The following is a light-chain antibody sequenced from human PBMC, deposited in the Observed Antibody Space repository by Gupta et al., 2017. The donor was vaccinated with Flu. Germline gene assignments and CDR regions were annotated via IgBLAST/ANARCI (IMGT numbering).Light chain of an antibody. J-gene: IGKJ2*01. Sequence: DIQMTQSPSSLSASVGDRVTITCRASQSISSYLNWYQQKPGKAPKLLIYAASSLQSGVPSRFSGSGSGTDFTLTISRRQPEDFANYYCQQRDSTPWIFGQGTKLEIK. CDR3: QQRDSTPWI. CDR2: AAS. CDR1: QSISSY. V-gene: IGKV1-39*01.